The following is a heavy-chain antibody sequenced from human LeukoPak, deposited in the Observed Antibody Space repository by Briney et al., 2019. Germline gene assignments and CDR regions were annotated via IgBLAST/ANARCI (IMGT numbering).Heavy chain of an antibody. D-gene: IGHD1-1*01. Sequence: ASVKVSCKASGYTFTSYAMHWVRQAPGQRLQWMGWINAGNGNTKYSQKFQGRVTITRDTSASTAYMELSSLRSEDTAVYYCARTELERLWFDPWGQGTLVTVSS. CDR2: INAGNGNT. J-gene: IGHJ5*02. V-gene: IGHV1-3*01. CDR3: ARTELERLWFDP. CDR1: GYTFTSYA.